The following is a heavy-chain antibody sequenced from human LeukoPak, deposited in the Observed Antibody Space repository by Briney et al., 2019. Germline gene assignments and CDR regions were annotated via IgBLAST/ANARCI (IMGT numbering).Heavy chain of an antibody. CDR1: GFTFSNYA. Sequence: GGSLRLSCAASGFTFSNYAMHWVRQAPGKGLEWVALISHDGSSEYYGDSMKGRFTISRDNSRNTLYLQMNSLRAEDTAVYYCASRFEWLSSFDYWGQGTLVTVSS. CDR3: ASRFEWLSSFDY. CDR2: ISHDGSSE. J-gene: IGHJ4*02. V-gene: IGHV3-30*03. D-gene: IGHD3-3*01.